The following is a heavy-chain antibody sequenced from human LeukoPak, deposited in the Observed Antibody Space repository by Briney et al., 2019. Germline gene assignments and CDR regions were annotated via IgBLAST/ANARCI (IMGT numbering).Heavy chain of an antibody. V-gene: IGHV3-9*01. CDR2: ISWNSDTV. CDR3: AKGFIAISPGNGGRIAARLEGYYYGMDV. J-gene: IGHJ6*02. D-gene: IGHD6-6*01. CDR1: GFTFDDYA. Sequence: GRSLRLSCAASGFTFDDYAMHWVRQAPGKGLEWVSAISWNSDTVHYADSVKGRFTISRDNAKNSLYLQMNSLRVEDTALYYCAKGFIAISPGNGGRIAARLEGYYYGMDVWGQGTTATVSS.